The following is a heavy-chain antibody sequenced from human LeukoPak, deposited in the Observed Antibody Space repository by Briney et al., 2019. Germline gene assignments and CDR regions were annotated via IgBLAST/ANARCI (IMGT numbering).Heavy chain of an antibody. CDR3: AREAVAVSVEYNWFDP. CDR1: GYTFTSYA. CDR2: INTNTGNP. V-gene: IGHV7-4-1*02. Sequence: ASVKVSCKASGYTFTSYAMNWVRQAPGQGLEWMGWINTNTGNPTYAQGFTGRFVFSLDTSVSTAYLQISSLKAEDTAVYYCAREAVAVSVEYNWFDPWGQGTLVTVSS. D-gene: IGHD6-19*01. J-gene: IGHJ5*02.